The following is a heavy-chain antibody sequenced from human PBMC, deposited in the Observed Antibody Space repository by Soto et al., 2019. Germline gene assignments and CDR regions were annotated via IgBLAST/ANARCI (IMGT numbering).Heavy chain of an antibody. J-gene: IGHJ4*02. CDR3: ARAGGRWSWYVVY. CDR2: ISSSGCTI. V-gene: IGHV3-11*01. Sequence: LSYANSGFTFTDYYTSWIRQAPRKGLEGVSYISSSGCTIYYADSVKGRFTISRDNAKNSLYLQMNSMRAVDTAEYYCARAGGRWSWYVVYWGKATMVTVS. D-gene: IGHD6-13*01. CDR1: GFTFTDYY.